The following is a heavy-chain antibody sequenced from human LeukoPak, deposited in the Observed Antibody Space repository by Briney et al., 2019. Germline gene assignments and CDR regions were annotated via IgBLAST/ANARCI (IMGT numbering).Heavy chain of an antibody. CDR3: ARDLRVAAAGTGGWFDP. D-gene: IGHD6-13*01. V-gene: IGHV4-59*01. J-gene: IGHJ5*02. Sequence: SETLSLTCTVPGGSISSYYWSWIRQPPGKGLEWIGYIYYSGSTNYNPSLKSRVTISVDTSKNQFSLKLSSVTAADTAVYYCARDLRVAAAGTGGWFDPWGQGTLVTVSS. CDR1: GGSISSYY. CDR2: IYYSGST.